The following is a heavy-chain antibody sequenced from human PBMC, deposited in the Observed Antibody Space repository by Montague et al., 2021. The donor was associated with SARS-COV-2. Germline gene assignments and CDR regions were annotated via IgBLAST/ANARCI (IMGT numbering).Heavy chain of an antibody. CDR3: VRASLIKARIAVAGTTVY. D-gene: IGHD6-19*01. J-gene: IGHJ4*02. Sequence: SLRLSCAASGFTFNNYAMHWVRQAPGKGLKWVAIISYDGSNKYYADSVKGRFAISRDNSKNTLYLQMNSLRAEDTAVYYCVRASLIKARIAVAGTTVYWGQGTLATIPS. CDR1: GFTFNNYA. V-gene: IGHV3-30*09. CDR2: ISYDGSNK.